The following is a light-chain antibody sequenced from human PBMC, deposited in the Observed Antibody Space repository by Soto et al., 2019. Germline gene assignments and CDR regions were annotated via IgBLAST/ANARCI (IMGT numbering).Light chain of an antibody. CDR2: WDS. Sequence: DIVMTQSPDSLAVSLGEMATISCKSSQTGLYGNNKRNYLAWYQQKSGQPPRLLLYWDSTRGSRVPDRFTGSASGTDFTRPRTSLQAEDVAVYYCQQYFANSLTFGEGPKVEIK. V-gene: IGKV4-1*01. J-gene: IGKJ1*01. CDR3: QQYFANSLT. CDR1: QTGLYGNNKRNY.